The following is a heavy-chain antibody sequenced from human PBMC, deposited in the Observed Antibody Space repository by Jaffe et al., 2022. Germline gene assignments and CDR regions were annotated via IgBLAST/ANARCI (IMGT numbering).Heavy chain of an antibody. CDR2: INGDGSST. Sequence: EVQLVESGGGLVQPGGSLRLSCAASGFTFSSYWMHWVRQAPGKGLVWVSRINGDGSSTSYADSVKGRFTISRDNAKNTLYLQMNSLRAEDTAVYYCARGGCSAGSCYSWNPFDIWGQGTMVTVSS. D-gene: IGHD2-15*01. CDR3: ARGGCSAGSCYSWNPFDI. J-gene: IGHJ3*02. CDR1: GFTFSSYW. V-gene: IGHV3-74*01.